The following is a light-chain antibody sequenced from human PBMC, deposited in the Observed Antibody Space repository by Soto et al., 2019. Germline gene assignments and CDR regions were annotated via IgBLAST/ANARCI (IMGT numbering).Light chain of an antibody. Sequence: EIMMTQSPATLSVSPGERATLSCRASQSVSSSLAWYQQKPGQAPRLRIYGASTRATGIPARFSGSGSGTEFTLTINSLQSEDFAVYYCQQYNNWWTFGQGTKVEIK. V-gene: IGKV3-15*01. CDR1: QSVSSS. J-gene: IGKJ1*01. CDR2: GAS. CDR3: QQYNNWWT.